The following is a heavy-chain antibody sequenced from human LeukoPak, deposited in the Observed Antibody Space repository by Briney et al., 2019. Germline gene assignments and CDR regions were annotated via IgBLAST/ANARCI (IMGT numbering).Heavy chain of an antibody. CDR1: GFTFSSYG. D-gene: IGHD2-2*01. J-gene: IGHJ4*02. CDR2: IRYDGSNK. V-gene: IGHV3-30*02. CDR3: AKGGCSSTSCELDY. Sequence: GGSLRLSCAASGFTFSSYGMHWVRQAPGKGLEWVAFIRYDGSNKYYADSVKGRFTISRDNSKNTLYLQMNSLRAEDTAVYYRAKGGCSSTSCELDYWGQGTLVTVSS.